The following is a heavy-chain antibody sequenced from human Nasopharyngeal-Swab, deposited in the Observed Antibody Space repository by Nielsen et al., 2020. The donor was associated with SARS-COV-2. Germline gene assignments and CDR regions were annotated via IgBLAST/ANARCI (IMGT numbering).Heavy chain of an antibody. CDR3: ARGKVRVIWDY. J-gene: IGHJ4*02. D-gene: IGHD3-10*01. V-gene: IGHV3-74*01. Sequence: GESLKISCAASGFTFSSYWMHWVRQAPGKGLVWVSRINSDGSSTSYADSVKGRFTISRDNSKNTLYLQMNSLRAEDTAVYYCARGKVRVIWDYWGQGTLVTVSS. CDR2: INSDGSST. CDR1: GFTFSSYW.